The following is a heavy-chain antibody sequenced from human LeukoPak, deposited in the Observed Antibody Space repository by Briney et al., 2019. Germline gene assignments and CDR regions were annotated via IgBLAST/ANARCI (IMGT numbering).Heavy chain of an antibody. V-gene: IGHV4-30-2*01. Sequence: SETLSLTCAVSGGSISSGGYSWSWIRQPPGKGLEWIGYIYHSGSTYYNPSLKSRVTISVDRSKNLFSLKLSSVTAADTAVYYCASYDYYGMDVWGQGTTVTVSS. CDR1: GGSISSGGYS. CDR2: IYHSGST. CDR3: ASYDYYGMDV. J-gene: IGHJ6*02.